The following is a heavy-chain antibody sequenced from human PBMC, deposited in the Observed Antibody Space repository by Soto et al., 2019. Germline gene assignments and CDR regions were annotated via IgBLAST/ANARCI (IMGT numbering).Heavy chain of an antibody. D-gene: IGHD1-26*01. Sequence: PGGSLRLSCAASGFTFSSYSMNWVRQAPGKGLEWVSYISSGSSTIYYADSVKGRFTISRDNAKNSLYLQMNSLRAEDAAVYYCATSTGAPGNYWGQGTLVTVSS. J-gene: IGHJ4*02. CDR1: GFTFSSYS. CDR2: ISSGSSTI. CDR3: ATSTGAPGNY. V-gene: IGHV3-48*01.